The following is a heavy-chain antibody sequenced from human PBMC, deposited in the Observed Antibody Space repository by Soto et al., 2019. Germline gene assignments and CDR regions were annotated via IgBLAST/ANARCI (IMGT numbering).Heavy chain of an antibody. CDR3: ASRGYSPPGHHDYYYYGMDV. J-gene: IGHJ6*02. V-gene: IGHV5-51*01. D-gene: IGHD5-18*01. CDR1: GYSCTSYW. Sequence: GESLKISCKGSGYSCTSYWIGWVRQMPGKGLEWMGIIYPGDSDTRYSPSFQGQVTISADKSISTAYLQWSSLKASDTAMYYCASRGYSPPGHHDYYYYGMDVWGQGTTVTVAS. CDR2: IYPGDSDT.